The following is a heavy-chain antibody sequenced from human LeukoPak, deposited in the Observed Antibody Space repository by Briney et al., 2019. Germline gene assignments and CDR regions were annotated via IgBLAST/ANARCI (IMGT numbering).Heavy chain of an antibody. Sequence: SETLSLTCTVSGGSISSYYWTWIRQPPGKGLEWIGYIYYSGSTNYNPSLKSRVTISVDTSKNQFSLKLSSVTAADTAVYYCARGTLRYNWFDPWGQGTLVTVSS. CDR1: GGSISSYY. J-gene: IGHJ5*02. D-gene: IGHD2-2*01. CDR3: ARGTLRYNWFDP. V-gene: IGHV4-59*01. CDR2: IYYSGST.